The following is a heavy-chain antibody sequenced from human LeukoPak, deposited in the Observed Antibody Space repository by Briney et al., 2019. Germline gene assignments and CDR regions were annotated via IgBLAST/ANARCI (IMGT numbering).Heavy chain of an antibody. V-gene: IGHV4-34*01. CDR1: GGSFSGYF. J-gene: IGHJ5*02. Sequence: PSETLSLTCAVSGGSFSGYFWSWIRQPPGKGLEWIGEMNESGGTTYNPSLKSRVTISVDTSKSQFSLKLSSVTAADTAVYYCARGLRAARLVSWGQGTLVTVSS. CDR2: MNESGGT. CDR3: ARGLRAARLVS. D-gene: IGHD6-6*01.